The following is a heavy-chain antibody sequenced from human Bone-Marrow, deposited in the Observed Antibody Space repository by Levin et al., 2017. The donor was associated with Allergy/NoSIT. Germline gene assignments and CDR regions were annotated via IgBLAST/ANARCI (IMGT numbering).Heavy chain of an antibody. D-gene: IGHD3-10*01. CDR2: IIPSFGTP. V-gene: IGHV1-69*01. CDR1: GGTFRNYA. Sequence: GGSLRLSCKASGGTFRNYAISWVRQAPGQGLEWMGGIIPSFGTPKYAQKFQGRLTITADEPTSTAYMELSGLRSEDTAVYYCARDGAVIYYGSGSALDYWGQGTLVTVSS. CDR3: ARDGAVIYYGSGSALDY. J-gene: IGHJ4*02.